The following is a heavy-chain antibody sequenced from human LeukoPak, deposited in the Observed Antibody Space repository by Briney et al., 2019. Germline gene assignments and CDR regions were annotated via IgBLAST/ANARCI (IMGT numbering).Heavy chain of an antibody. V-gene: IGHV3-21*01. D-gene: IGHD3-3*01. CDR3: ARDYDFWSGYPGYYYYGMDV. J-gene: IGHJ6*02. Sequence: PGGSLRLSCAASGFTFSNYAMSWVRQAPGKGLEWVSSISSSSSYIYYADSVKGRFTISRDNAKNSLYLQMNSLRAEDTAVYYCARDYDFWSGYPGYYYYGMDVWGQGTTVTVSS. CDR2: ISSSSSYI. CDR1: GFTFSNYA.